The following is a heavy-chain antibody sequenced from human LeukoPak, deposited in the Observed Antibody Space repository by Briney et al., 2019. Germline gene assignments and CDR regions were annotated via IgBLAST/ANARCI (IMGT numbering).Heavy chain of an antibody. CDR3: ARDPAGCSSTSCYNDAFDI. J-gene: IGHJ3*02. CDR1: GYTFTSYY. D-gene: IGHD2-2*02. Sequence: ASVKVPCKASGYTFTSYYMHWVRQAPGQGLEWMGIINPSGDSTSYAQKFQGRVTMTRDTSTSTVYMELSSLRSEDTAVYYCARDPAGCSSTSCYNDAFDIWGQGTMVTVSS. V-gene: IGHV1-46*01. CDR2: INPSGDST.